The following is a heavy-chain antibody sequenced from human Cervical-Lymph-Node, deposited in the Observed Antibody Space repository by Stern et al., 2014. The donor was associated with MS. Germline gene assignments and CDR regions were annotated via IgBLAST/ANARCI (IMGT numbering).Heavy chain of an antibody. CDR1: GFTFSDYY. J-gene: IGHJ4*02. CDR3: ARGPITGTPSVY. CDR2: ISNSGSDI. V-gene: IGHV3-11*01. Sequence: QVQLVESGGGLVKPGGSLRLSCVASGFTFSDYYMSWIRQAPGKGLEWVSYISNSGSDIYYADSVKGRFTISRDNARNSLQVQMNSMRAEDTAVYYCARGPITGTPSVYWGQGTLVTASS. D-gene: IGHD1-20*01.